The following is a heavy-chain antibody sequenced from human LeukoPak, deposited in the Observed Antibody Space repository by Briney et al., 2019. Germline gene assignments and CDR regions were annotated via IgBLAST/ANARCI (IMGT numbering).Heavy chain of an antibody. CDR2: MWYDGSNK. Sequence: GGSLRLSCAASGFTFSSYAMHWVRQAPGKGLEWVALMWYDGSNKYYADSVKGRFTISRDNSKSTLYLQMNSLRIEDTAVYYCVRDYTGENYYGLHFWGQGTLVTVSS. J-gene: IGHJ4*02. CDR1: GFTFSSYA. CDR3: VRDYTGENYYGLHF. D-gene: IGHD1-26*01. V-gene: IGHV3-33*08.